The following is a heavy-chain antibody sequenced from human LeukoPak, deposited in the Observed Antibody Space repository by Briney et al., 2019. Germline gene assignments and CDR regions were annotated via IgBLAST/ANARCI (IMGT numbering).Heavy chain of an antibody. V-gene: IGHV1-2*02. CDR2: INPNSGGT. CDR3: ASPRGYSGYGPVAGSFDI. Sequence: ASVKVSCKASGYTFTGYYMHWVRQAPGQGLEWMGWINPNSGGTNYAQKFQGRVTMTRDTSISTAYMELSRLRSDDTAVCYCASPRGYSGYGPVAGSFDIWGQGTMVTVSS. D-gene: IGHD5-12*01. J-gene: IGHJ3*02. CDR1: GYTFTGYY.